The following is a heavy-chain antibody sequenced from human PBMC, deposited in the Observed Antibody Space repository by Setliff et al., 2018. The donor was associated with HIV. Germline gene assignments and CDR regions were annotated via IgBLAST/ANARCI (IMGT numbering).Heavy chain of an antibody. J-gene: IGHJ4*02. D-gene: IGHD3-10*01. Sequence: PGGSLRLSCAASGFTFANFAMGWVRQAPGKGLEWVSCCSGDSTYYADSVKGRFTISRDNSKNTLYLQMNSLRAEDTAFYYCSKEKFTFTVVRGVIDSWGQGTLVTVS. CDR1: GFTFANFA. CDR3: SKEKFTFTVVRGVIDS. CDR2: CSGDST. V-gene: IGHV3-23*01.